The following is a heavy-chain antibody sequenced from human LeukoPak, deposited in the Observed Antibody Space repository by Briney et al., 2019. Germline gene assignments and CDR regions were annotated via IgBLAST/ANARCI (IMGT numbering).Heavy chain of an antibody. CDR1: GFMFSSYA. Sequence: GGSLRLSCAASGFMFSSYAMSWVRQAPGKGLEWVSAISGSGGSTYYADSVKGRFTISRDNSRNTLYLQMSSLRAEDTAVYYCARGGRPDYWGQGTLVTVSS. CDR3: ARGGRPDY. J-gene: IGHJ4*02. V-gene: IGHV3-23*01. D-gene: IGHD3-10*01. CDR2: ISGSGGST.